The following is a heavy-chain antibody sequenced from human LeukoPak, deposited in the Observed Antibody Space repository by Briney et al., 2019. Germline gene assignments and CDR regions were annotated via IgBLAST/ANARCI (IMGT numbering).Heavy chain of an antibody. V-gene: IGHV1-69*04. Sequence: ASVKVSCKASGGTFSSYAISWVRQAPGQGLEWMGRIIPILGIANYAQKFQGRVTITADKSTSTAYMELSSLRSEDTAVYYCARDPIGYSSSWFTHWFDPWGQGTLVTVSS. J-gene: IGHJ5*02. CDR1: GGTFSSYA. CDR2: IIPILGIA. D-gene: IGHD6-13*01. CDR3: ARDPIGYSSSWFTHWFDP.